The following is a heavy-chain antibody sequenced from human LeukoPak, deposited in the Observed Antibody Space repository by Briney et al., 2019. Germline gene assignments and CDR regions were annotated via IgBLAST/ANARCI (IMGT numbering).Heavy chain of an antibody. Sequence: GGSLRLSCAASGFTFSSYAMHWVRQAPGKGLEWVAVISYDGSNKYYADSVKGRFTISRDNSKNTLYLQMNSLRAEDTAVYYCAREACPYRLCYYDSSGYSLNYYFDYWGQGTVVTVSS. J-gene: IGHJ4*02. D-gene: IGHD3-22*01. CDR2: ISYDGSNK. CDR1: GFTFSSYA. CDR3: AREACPYRLCYYDSSGYSLNYYFDY. V-gene: IGHV3-30-3*01.